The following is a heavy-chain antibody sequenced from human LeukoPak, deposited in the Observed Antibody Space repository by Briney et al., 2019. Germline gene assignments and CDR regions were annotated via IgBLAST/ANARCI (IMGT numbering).Heavy chain of an antibody. V-gene: IGHV3-23*01. CDR3: VNLRDC. Sequence: GGSLRLSCVGSGFTFRSHAMSWVRQAPEKGLEFVSGIYENGGTTYYADSVKGRFSISRDNSKNTLYLQMNSLRGEDTAVYYCVNLRDCWGQGTLVTVSS. D-gene: IGHD3-16*01. CDR1: GFTFRSHA. CDR2: IYENGGTT. J-gene: IGHJ4*02.